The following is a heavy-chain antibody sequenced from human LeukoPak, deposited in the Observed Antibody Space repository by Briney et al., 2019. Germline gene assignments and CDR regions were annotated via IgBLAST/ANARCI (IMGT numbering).Heavy chain of an antibody. V-gene: IGHV1-69*05. CDR2: IIPIVGTA. Sequence: SVRVSCKASGGTFSSYAISWVRQAPGQGREWMGGIIPIVGTANYAQKFQGRVTITTDESTSTAYMEMSSMRSEDTAVYYCARGLSYDFWSGYSYYYYMDVWGKGTTVTVSS. CDR1: GGTFSSYA. D-gene: IGHD3-3*01. J-gene: IGHJ6*03. CDR3: ARGLSYDFWSGYSYYYYMDV.